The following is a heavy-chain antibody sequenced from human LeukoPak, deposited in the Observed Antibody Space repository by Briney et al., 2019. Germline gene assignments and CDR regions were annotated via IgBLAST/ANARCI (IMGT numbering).Heavy chain of an antibody. J-gene: IGHJ4*02. CDR1: GFTVSSNY. CDR2: IYSGGST. Sequence: GGSLRLSCAASGFTVSSNYMSWVRQAPGKGLEWVSVIYSGGSTYYADSVKGRFTISRDNSKNTLYLQMNSLRAEDTAVYYCARNRAVAVFFDDWGQGTLVTVSS. V-gene: IGHV3-53*01. CDR3: ARNRAVAVFFDD. D-gene: IGHD2-15*01.